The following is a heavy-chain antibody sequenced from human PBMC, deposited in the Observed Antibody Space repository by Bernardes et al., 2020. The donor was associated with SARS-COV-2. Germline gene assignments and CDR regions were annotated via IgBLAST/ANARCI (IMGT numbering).Heavy chain of an antibody. CDR1: GGSISSGGYY. V-gene: IGHV4-31*03. J-gene: IGHJ5*02. Sequence: SETLSLTCTVSGGSISSGGYYWSWIRQHPGKGLEWIGYIYYSGSTYYNPSLKSRVTISVDTSKNQFSLKLSSVTAADTAVYYCARAGTGTTRGVNWFDPWGQGTLVTVSS. CDR2: IYYSGST. D-gene: IGHD1-7*01. CDR3: ARAGTGTTRGVNWFDP.